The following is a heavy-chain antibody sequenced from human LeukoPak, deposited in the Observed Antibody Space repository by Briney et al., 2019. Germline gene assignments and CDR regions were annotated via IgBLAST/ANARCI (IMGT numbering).Heavy chain of an antibody. J-gene: IGHJ4*02. V-gene: IGHV4-59*08. Sequence: SETLSLTCTVSGGSISGYYWSWLGQPPGKGLEWIGDIYYSGSTNYNPSLKSRVTMSVDTSKNQFSLKLSSVTAADTAVYYCARHTDIAPLSSLKYWGQGTMVTVSS. CDR1: GGSISGYY. CDR3: ARHTDIAPLSSLKY. CDR2: IYYSGST. D-gene: IGHD6-13*01.